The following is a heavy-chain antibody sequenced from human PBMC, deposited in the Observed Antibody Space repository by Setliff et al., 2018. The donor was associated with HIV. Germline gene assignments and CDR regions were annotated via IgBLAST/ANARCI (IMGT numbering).Heavy chain of an antibody. CDR3: AGGDLYGDYAFSY. CDR1: GGPLTDHY. D-gene: IGHD4-17*01. V-gene: IGHV4-34*01. CDR2: VHHTGYL. Sequence: PSETLSLTCAVHGGPLTDHYWNWIRQSPGKGLEWIAEVHHTGYLNYNPSLKSRVTISVDTSNNQFSLKLSSVTAADTAVYYCAGGDLYGDYAFSYWGQGTLVTVSS. J-gene: IGHJ4*02.